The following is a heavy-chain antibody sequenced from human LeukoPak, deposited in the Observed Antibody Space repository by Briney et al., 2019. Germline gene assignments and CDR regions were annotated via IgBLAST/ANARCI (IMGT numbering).Heavy chain of an antibody. CDR1: GFTFDDYG. Sequence: GGSLRLSCAASGFTFDDYGMHWVRQAPGKGLEWVSGISGSSDNIIYADSVRGRFTISRDNAKYSLYLQMNSLRPEDTALYYCAKRKDGHSPFDYWGQGTLVTVSS. V-gene: IGHV3-9*01. J-gene: IGHJ4*02. CDR3: AKRKDGHSPFDY. D-gene: IGHD5-24*01. CDR2: ISGSSDNI.